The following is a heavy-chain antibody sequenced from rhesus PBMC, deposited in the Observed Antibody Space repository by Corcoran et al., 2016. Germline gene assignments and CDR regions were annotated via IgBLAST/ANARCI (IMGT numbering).Heavy chain of an antibody. CDR1: GASISSNY. J-gene: IGHJ1*01. Sequence: QVQLQESGPGLVKPSETLPLTCAVSGASISSNYWRWIRQAPGKGLEGIGRIYGSGGSTDYNPSLKSRVTISIDTSKNQFSLKLSSVTAADTAVYYCAREEGTVTTVYFEFWGQGALVTVSS. CDR3: AREEGTVTTVYFEF. CDR2: IYGSGGST. V-gene: IGHV4S2*01. D-gene: IGHD4-23*01.